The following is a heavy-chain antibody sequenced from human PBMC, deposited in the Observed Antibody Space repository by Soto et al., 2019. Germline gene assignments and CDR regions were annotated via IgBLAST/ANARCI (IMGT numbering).Heavy chain of an antibody. CDR3: ARVLYHSSSRNSDY. V-gene: IGHV4-34*01. CDR1: GGSVSGYY. Sequence: SLTCAVYGGSVSGYYWRWIRQPPGKGLGWIGEINNSGSTNYNPSLKSRVTISVDTSKNQFSLKLSSVRASDTAVDYCARVLYHSSSRNSDYGAQGTLVNV. J-gene: IGHJ4*02. CDR2: INNSGST. D-gene: IGHD6-6*01.